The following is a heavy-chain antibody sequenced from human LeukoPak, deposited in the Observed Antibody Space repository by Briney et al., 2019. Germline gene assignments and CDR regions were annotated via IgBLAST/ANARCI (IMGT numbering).Heavy chain of an antibody. V-gene: IGHV4-39*01. CDR2: IYYSGST. CDR3: ARQAVAGTSWFDP. CDR1: GGSISSSSYY. D-gene: IGHD6-19*01. J-gene: IGHJ5*02. Sequence: SETLSLTCTVSGGSISSSSYYWCWIRQPPGKGLEWIGSIYYSGSTYYNPSLKSRVTVSVDTSKNQFSLKLSSVTAADTAVYYCARQAVAGTSWFDPWGQGTLVTVSS.